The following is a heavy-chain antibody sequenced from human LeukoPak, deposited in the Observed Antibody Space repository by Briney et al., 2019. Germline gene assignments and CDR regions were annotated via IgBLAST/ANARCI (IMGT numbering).Heavy chain of an antibody. V-gene: IGHV3-48*01. D-gene: IGHD2-2*01. CDR2: ISTSGKTV. CDR3: ARESGSRSYYYYMDV. J-gene: IGHJ6*03. Sequence: GGSLRLSCAASGFTFSDYSFHWVRQAPGKWLEWISYISTSGKTVYYADSVKGRFTISRDNAKNSVYLQMTSLRAEDTAVYYCARESGSRSYYYYMDVWGKGTTVTVSS. CDR1: GFTFSDYS.